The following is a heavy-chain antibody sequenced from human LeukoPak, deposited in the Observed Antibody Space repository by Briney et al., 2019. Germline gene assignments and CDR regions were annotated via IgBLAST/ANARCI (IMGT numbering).Heavy chain of an antibody. J-gene: IGHJ6*02. CDR1: GYTFTSYD. CDR3: ARRRVLSYYYYYGMDV. V-gene: IGHV1-8*01. CDR2: MNPNSGIT. D-gene: IGHD2-2*01. Sequence: ASVKVSCKASGYTFTSYDINWVRQATGQGLEWMGWMNPNSGITGYAQKFQGGVTMTRNTSISTAYMELSSLRSEDTAVYYCARRRVLSYYYYYGMDVWGQGTTVTVSS.